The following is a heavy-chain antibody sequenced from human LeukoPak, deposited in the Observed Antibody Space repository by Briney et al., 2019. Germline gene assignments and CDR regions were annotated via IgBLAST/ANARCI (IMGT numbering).Heavy chain of an antibody. CDR2: IYYSGST. CDR3: ARVSAVAGGHNWFDP. D-gene: IGHD6-19*01. J-gene: IGHJ5*02. V-gene: IGHV4-30-4*01. Sequence: SETLSLTCTVSGGSISSGDYYWSWIRQPPGKGLEWIGYIYYSGSTYYYPSLKSRVTISVDTSKNQFSLKLSSVTAADTAVYYCARVSAVAGGHNWFDPWGQGTLVTVSS. CDR1: GGSISSGDYY.